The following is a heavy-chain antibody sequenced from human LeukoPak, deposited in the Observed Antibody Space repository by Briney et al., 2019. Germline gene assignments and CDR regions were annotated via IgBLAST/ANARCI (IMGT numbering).Heavy chain of an antibody. J-gene: IGHJ4*02. CDR2: ITTSSSYI. Sequence: GGSLRLSCAASGFTFSRYSMNWVRQAPGKGLEWVSSITTSSSYIYYADSVKGRFTISRDNAKNSLYLQMNSLGGEDTAVYYCATGGVHYYDSSADYWGQGTLVTVSS. V-gene: IGHV3-21*01. CDR1: GFTFSRYS. D-gene: IGHD3-22*01. CDR3: ATGGVHYYDSSADY.